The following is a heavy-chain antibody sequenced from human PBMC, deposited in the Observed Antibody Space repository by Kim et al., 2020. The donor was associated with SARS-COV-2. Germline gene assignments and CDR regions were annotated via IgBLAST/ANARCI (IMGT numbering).Heavy chain of an antibody. J-gene: IGHJ6*02. D-gene: IGHD1-1*01. CDR3: ARAGTTPYYYYGMDV. V-gene: IGHV1-46*01. Sequence: QKFQGRVTMPRDTSTSTVYMELSSLRSEDTAVYYCARAGTTPYYYYGMDVWGQGTTVTVSS.